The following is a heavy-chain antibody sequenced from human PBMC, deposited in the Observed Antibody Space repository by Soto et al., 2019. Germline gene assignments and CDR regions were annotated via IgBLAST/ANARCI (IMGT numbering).Heavy chain of an antibody. D-gene: IGHD3-10*01. V-gene: IGHV4-30-2*01. CDR2: IYHSGST. CDR1: GGSISSGGYS. J-gene: IGHJ6*02. Sequence: LSLTCAVSGGSISSGGYSWSWIRQPPGKGLEWIGYIYHSGSTYYNPSLKSRVTISVDRSKNQFSLKLSSVTAADTAVYYCARGGSGSYYYGMDVWGQGTTVTVSS. CDR3: ARGGSGSYYYGMDV.